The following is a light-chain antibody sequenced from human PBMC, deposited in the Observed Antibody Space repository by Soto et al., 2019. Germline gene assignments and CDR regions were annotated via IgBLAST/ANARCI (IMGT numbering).Light chain of an antibody. J-gene: IGLJ3*02. CDR1: TANIGSNA. CDR3: AACDDSLNGVV. CDR2: RNN. Sequence: QSVLTQPPSASGTPGQRVTISCSGSTANIGSNAVNWYQQLPGTAPKVLIYRNNQRPSGVPDRFSGSKSGTSASLAISGRQSEDEADYYCAACDDSLNGVVFGGGTQLTVL. V-gene: IGLV1-44*01.